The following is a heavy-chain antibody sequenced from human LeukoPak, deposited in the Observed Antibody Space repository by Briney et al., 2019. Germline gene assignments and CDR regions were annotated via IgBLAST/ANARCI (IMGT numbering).Heavy chain of an antibody. CDR2: IKHDGSEK. CDR3: ARGDYGSGSIYYYYYMDV. Sequence: GGSLRLSCAASGFTFSSYWMSWVRQAPGKGLEWEANIKHDGSEKYYVDSVKGRFTISRDNAKNSLYLQMNSLRAEDTAVYYCARGDYGSGSIYYYYYMDVWGKGTTVTVSS. V-gene: IGHV3-7*01. J-gene: IGHJ6*03. CDR1: GFTFSSYW. D-gene: IGHD3-10*01.